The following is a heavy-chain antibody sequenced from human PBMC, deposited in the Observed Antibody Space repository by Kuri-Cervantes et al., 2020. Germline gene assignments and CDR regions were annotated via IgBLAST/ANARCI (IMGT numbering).Heavy chain of an antibody. D-gene: IGHD3-10*01. CDR2: IYYSGST. J-gene: IGHJ4*02. Sequence: SETLSLTCTVSGGSISSSSYYWGWIRQPPGKGLEWIGSIYYSGSTYYNPSLKSRVTISVDTSKNQFSLKLSSVTAADTAVYYCTTGGYYGPGPDPVFWGQGTLVTVSS. V-gene: IGHV4-39*07. CDR3: TTGGYYGPGPDPVF. CDR1: GGSISSSSYY.